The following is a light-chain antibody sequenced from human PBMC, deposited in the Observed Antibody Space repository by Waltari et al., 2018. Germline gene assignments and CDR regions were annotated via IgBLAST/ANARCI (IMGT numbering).Light chain of an antibody. V-gene: IGKV1-33*01. Sequence: DIQMTQSPSSLSASVGDRVTITCRASQGINNYFSWYQQKPGKAPTPLIYYASSLETGVPSRFSGSRSGTDYTLTISSLQPEDIATYYCQQYNNSPYSFGQGTKVEIK. CDR1: QGINNY. CDR2: YAS. J-gene: IGKJ2*03. CDR3: QQYNNSPYS.